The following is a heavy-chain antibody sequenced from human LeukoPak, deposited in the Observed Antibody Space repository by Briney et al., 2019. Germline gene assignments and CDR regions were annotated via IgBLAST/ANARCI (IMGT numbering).Heavy chain of an antibody. CDR2: MNPNSGNT. CDR3: ARANHYGSGLEI. V-gene: IGHV1-8*01. D-gene: IGHD3-10*01. J-gene: IGHJ3*02. CDR1: GYTFTSYD. Sequence: ASVKVSCTASGYTFTSYDINWVRQATGQGLAWMGWMNPNSGNTGYAQKFQGRVTMTRNTSISTAYMELSSLRSEDTAVYYCARANHYGSGLEIWGQGTMVTVSS.